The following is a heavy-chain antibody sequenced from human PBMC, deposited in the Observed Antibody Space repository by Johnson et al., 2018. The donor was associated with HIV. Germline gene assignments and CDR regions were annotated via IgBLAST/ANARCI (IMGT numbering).Heavy chain of an antibody. V-gene: IGHV3-7*01. CDR1: SSYW. CDR2: IKQDGSEK. Sequence: SSYWMSWVRQAPGKGLEWVANIKQDGSEKYYVDSVKGRFTISRDNAKNSLYLQMNSLRAEDTAVYYCVRGGPSERAGLDIWGQGTMVTVSS. J-gene: IGHJ3*02. CDR3: VRGGPSERAGLDI.